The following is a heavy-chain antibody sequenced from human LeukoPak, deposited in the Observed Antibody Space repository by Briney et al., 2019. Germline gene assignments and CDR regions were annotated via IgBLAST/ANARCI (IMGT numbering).Heavy chain of an antibody. CDR3: VRGTPTPGMDY. V-gene: IGHV7-4-1*02. Sequence: ASVRVSCKASGYPFSAHFLNWVRQAPGQGLEWMGNIDTTTGNPRYAQDFTGRFVFSLDSSVSTAYLQITSLKADDTAAYYCVRGTPTPGMDYWGQGTQVTVSS. CDR2: IDTTTGNP. J-gene: IGHJ4*02. D-gene: IGHD3-10*01. CDR1: GYPFSAHF.